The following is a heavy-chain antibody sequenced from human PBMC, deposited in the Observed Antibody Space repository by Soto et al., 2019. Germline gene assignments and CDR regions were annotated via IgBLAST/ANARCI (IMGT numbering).Heavy chain of an antibody. D-gene: IGHD3-10*01. CDR1: GFTFSSYG. V-gene: IGHV3-30*18. J-gene: IGHJ4*02. CDR3: AKSITMVRFDY. CDR2: ISYDGSNK. Sequence: QVQLVECGGGVVQPGRSLRLSCAASGFTFSSYGMHWVRQAPGKGLEWVAVISYDGSNKYYADSVKGRFTISRDNSKNTLYLQMNSLRAEDTAVYYCAKSITMVRFDYWGQGTLVTVSS.